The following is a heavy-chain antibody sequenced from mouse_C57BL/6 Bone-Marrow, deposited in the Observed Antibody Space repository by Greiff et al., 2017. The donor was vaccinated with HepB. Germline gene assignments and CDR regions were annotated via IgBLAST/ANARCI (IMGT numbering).Heavy chain of an antibody. J-gene: IGHJ3*01. CDR2: INPNYGTT. CDR3: ARRDYGSSYGAWFAY. Sequence: EVKVVESGPELVKPGASVKISCKASGYSFTDYNMNWVKQSNGKSLEWIGVINPNYGTTSYNQKFKGKATLTVDQSSSTAYMQLNSLTSEDSAVYYCARRDYGSSYGAWFAYWGQGTLVTVSA. CDR1: GYSFTDYN. D-gene: IGHD1-1*01. V-gene: IGHV1-39*01.